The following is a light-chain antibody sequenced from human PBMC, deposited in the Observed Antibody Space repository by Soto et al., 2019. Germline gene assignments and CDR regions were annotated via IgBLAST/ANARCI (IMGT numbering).Light chain of an antibody. CDR2: GAS. Sequence: EIVLTQXXXTLSXSPGERATLSCRASQSVSSSYLAWYQQKPGQAPRLLIYGASSRATGIPDRFXXXXXXXXXXXXISRLEPEDFAVYYCHQYGSSPITFGQGTRLEIK. J-gene: IGKJ5*01. V-gene: IGKV3-20*01. CDR1: QSVSSSY. CDR3: HQYGSSPIT.